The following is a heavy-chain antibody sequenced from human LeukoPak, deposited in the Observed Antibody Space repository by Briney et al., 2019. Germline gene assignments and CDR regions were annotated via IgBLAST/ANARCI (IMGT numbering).Heavy chain of an antibody. V-gene: IGHV5-51*01. D-gene: IGHD6-13*01. Sequence: GESLKISCRGSGYSFTNYWIGWVRQMPGKGLEWMEIIYPLNYATEYSPSFQGLVTMSVDKSITTAYLQWSSLKASDTAMYYCVRPRACIEARMDHAFDVWGQDPPVTVSS. J-gene: IGHJ3*01. CDR1: GYSFTNYW. CDR2: IYPLNYAT. CDR3: VRPRACIEARMDHAFDV.